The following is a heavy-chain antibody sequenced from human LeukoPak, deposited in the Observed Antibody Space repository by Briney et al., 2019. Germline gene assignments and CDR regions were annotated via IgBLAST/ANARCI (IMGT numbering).Heavy chain of an antibody. V-gene: IGHV3-33*06. CDR2: IWYDGSNK. CDR3: ANEGDYDSSGYYSY. CDR1: GFTFSSYG. Sequence: GRSLRLSCAASGFTFSSYGMHWVRQAPGKGLEWVAVIWYDGSNKYYADSVKGRFTISRDNSKNTLYLQMNSLRAEDTAVYYCANEGDYDSSGYYSYWGQGTLVTVSS. D-gene: IGHD3-22*01. J-gene: IGHJ4*02.